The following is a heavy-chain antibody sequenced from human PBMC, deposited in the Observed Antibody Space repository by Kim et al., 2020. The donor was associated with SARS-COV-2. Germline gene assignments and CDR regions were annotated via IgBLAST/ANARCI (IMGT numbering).Heavy chain of an antibody. CDR3: ARGYSGYDFSVSYDY. D-gene: IGHD5-12*01. J-gene: IGHJ4*02. V-gene: IGHV4-59*09. Sequence: PSRKSRGTISVDTSKNQFSLKLSSVTAADTAVYYCARGYSGYDFSVSYDYWGQGTLVTVSS.